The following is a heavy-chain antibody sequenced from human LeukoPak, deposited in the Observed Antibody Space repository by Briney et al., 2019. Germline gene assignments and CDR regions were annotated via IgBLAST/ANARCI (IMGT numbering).Heavy chain of an antibody. CDR3: ARDDILTGSFDF. CDR1: GGSISSTGYY. J-gene: IGHJ4*02. D-gene: IGHD3-9*01. V-gene: IGHV4-39*02. CDR2: IYYSGIN. Sequence: LETLSLTCTVSGGSISSTGYYWDWIRQPPGKGLEWIGNIYYSGINYYNPSLRSRVTISVDTSKNQFSLKVSSVTAADAAVYYCARDDILTGSFDFWGQGTLVTASS.